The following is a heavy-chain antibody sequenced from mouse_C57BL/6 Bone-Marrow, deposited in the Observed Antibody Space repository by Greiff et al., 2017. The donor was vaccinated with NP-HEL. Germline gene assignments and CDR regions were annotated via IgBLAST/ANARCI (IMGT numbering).Heavy chain of an antibody. D-gene: IGHD2-3*01. J-gene: IGHJ3*01. V-gene: IGHV5-4*01. Sequence: EVQLVESGGGLVKPGGSLKLSCAASGFTFSSYAMSWVRQTPEKRLEWVATISDGGSYTYYPDNVKGRFTISRDNAKNNLYLQMSHLKSEDTAMYYCARDGGRWLKAWFAYWGQGTLVTVSA. CDR2: ISDGGSYT. CDR3: ARDGGRWLKAWFAY. CDR1: GFTFSSYA.